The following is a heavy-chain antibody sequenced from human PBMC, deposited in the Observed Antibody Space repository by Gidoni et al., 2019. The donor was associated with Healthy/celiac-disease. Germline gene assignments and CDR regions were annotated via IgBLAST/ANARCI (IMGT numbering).Heavy chain of an antibody. Sequence: QLQLQESGPGLVKPSETLSLPCTVSGGSISSSSYYWGWIRQPPGKGLEWIGSIYYSGSTYYNPSLKSRVTISVDTSKNQFSLKLSSVTAADTAVYYCARYGSGSYLPNWFDPWGQGTLVTVSS. CDR1: GGSISSSSYY. D-gene: IGHD3-10*01. CDR3: ARYGSGSYLPNWFDP. J-gene: IGHJ5*02. V-gene: IGHV4-39*01. CDR2: IYYSGST.